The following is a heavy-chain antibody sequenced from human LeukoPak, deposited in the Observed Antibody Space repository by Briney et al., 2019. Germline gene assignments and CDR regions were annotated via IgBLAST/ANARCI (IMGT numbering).Heavy chain of an antibody. CDR3: ARKGSQWDLLVDH. Sequence: GGSLRLSCAASGFTFSSYSMNWVRQAPGKGLEWVSSISSRSTYIYHADSVKGRFTISRDNAKNSLFLQMNSLRADDTAFYYCARKGSQWDLLVDHWGQGTLVTVSS. CDR2: ISSRSTYI. J-gene: IGHJ4*02. CDR1: GFTFSSYS. D-gene: IGHD1-26*01. V-gene: IGHV3-21*01.